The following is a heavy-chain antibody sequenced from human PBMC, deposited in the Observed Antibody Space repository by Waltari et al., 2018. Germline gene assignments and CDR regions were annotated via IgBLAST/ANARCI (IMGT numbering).Heavy chain of an antibody. V-gene: IGHV3-30*18. CDR3: AKDGSYRYFDY. D-gene: IGHD1-26*01. J-gene: IGHJ4*02. CDR1: GFTFSSYG. Sequence: QVQLVESGGGVVQPGRSLRLPCAASGFTFSSYGMHWVRQAPGKGLEWVAVISYDGSNKYYADSVKGRFTISRDNSKNTLYLQMNSLRAEDTAVYYCAKDGSYRYFDYWGQGTLVTVSS. CDR2: ISYDGSNK.